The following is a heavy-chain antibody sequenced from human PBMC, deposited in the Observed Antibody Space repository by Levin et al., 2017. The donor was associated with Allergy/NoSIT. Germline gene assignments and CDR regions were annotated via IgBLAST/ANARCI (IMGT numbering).Heavy chain of an antibody. CDR2: ISNSGST. D-gene: IGHD6-19*01. CDR3: ARGSPVASY. V-gene: IGHV4-61*08. J-gene: IGHJ4*02. CDR1: GGSVSTTGSY. Sequence: PSETLSLTCTVSGGSVSTTGSYWSWIRQPPGKGLEWIGYISNSGSTHYNPSLNSRVIISIDTSKNQFSLKLSSVTAADTAFYFCARGSPVASYWGQGTLVTVSS.